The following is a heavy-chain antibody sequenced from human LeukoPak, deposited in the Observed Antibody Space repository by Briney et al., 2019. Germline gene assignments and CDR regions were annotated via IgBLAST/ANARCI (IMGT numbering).Heavy chain of an antibody. Sequence: GASVKVSCKASGYIFTGYYMHWVRQAPGQGLEWMGWINPNSGDTNYAQKLQGRVTMTRDTSISTAYMELSRLRSDDTAVYYCASMITFGPRYMDVWGKGTTVTVSS. J-gene: IGHJ6*03. V-gene: IGHV1-2*02. CDR1: GYIFTGYY. CDR2: INPNSGDT. D-gene: IGHD3-16*01. CDR3: ASMITFGPRYMDV.